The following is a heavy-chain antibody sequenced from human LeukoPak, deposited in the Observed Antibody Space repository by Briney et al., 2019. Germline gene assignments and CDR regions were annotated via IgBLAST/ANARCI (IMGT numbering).Heavy chain of an antibody. D-gene: IGHD2-2*02. CDR2: IYYSGTT. Sequence: SETLSLTCTVSGGSISSHYWSWIRQPPGKGLEWMGYIYYSGTTNYNSPLKSRVIISVDTSKNQFSLKLNSVTAADTAMYYCARQVYNNWFDPWGQGTLVTVSS. J-gene: IGHJ5*02. CDR3: ARQVYNNWFDP. V-gene: IGHV4-59*11. CDR1: GGSISSHY.